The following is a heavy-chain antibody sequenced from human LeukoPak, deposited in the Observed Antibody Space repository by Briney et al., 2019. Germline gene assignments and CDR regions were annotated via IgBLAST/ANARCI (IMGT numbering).Heavy chain of an antibody. CDR1: GFTFGDYA. V-gene: IGHV3-49*03. J-gene: IGHJ6*03. CDR3: TPYDFLSKDYYYYMDV. D-gene: IGHD3-3*01. CDR2: IRSKAYGATT. Sequence: GGSLRLSCTASGFTFGDYAMSWFRQAPGRGLEWVGFIRSKAYGATTEYGASVKGRFLISRDDSKSIAYLQMNSLRTEDTAVYYCTPYDFLSKDYYYYMDVWGKGTTVTVSS.